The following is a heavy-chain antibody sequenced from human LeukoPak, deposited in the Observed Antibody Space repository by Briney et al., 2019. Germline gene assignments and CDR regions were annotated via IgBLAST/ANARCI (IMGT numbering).Heavy chain of an antibody. D-gene: IGHD1-26*01. Sequence: ASVKVSCKASGGTFSSYAISWVRQAPGQGLEWMGRIIPIFGTANYAQKFQGRVTITTDESTSTAYMELSSLRSEDTAVYYCARDRVGATLPLAFDYWGQGTLVTVSS. CDR2: IIPIFGTA. CDR1: GGTFSSYA. J-gene: IGHJ4*02. CDR3: ARDRVGATLPLAFDY. V-gene: IGHV1-69*05.